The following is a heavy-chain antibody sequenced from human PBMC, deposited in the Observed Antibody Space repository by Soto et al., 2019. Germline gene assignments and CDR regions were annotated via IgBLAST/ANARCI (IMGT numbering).Heavy chain of an antibody. J-gene: IGHJ5*02. CDR1: LFTFSNYV. Sequence: GGSLRLSCVDSLFTFSNYVMSWVRQAPGKGLEWVSTISETGRSTYYADSVKGRFTISRDNAKNTLYLEMSSLRAEETAVYYCEKVDPYASGSLGIFDTWGEGTLVTVSS. V-gene: IGHV3-23*01. D-gene: IGHD3-10*01. CDR3: EKVDPYASGSLGIFDT. CDR2: ISETGRST.